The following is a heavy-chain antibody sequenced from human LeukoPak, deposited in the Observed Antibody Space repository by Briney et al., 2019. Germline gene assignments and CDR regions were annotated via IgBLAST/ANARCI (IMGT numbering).Heavy chain of an antibody. J-gene: IGHJ4*02. D-gene: IGHD5-24*01. V-gene: IGHV1-2*02. CDR3: ARDAPGDGYNSPPNFDY. CDR2: INPNSGGT. CDR1: GYTFTDYY. Sequence: ASVTVSFTSSGYTFTDYYMHWVRQAPGQGREGMGWINPNSGGTNYTQKFQGRVIITRDTSISAAYMELSRLKSDDTAVYYCARDAPGDGYNSPPNFDYWGQGTLVTVSS.